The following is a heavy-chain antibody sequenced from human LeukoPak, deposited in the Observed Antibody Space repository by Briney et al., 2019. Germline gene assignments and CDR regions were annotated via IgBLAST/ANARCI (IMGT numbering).Heavy chain of an antibody. J-gene: IGHJ2*01. CDR2: IQKDGSEA. CDR1: GFTFDDYG. Sequence: GGSLRLSCAASGFTFDDYGMSWVRQAPGKGLEWVAKIQKDGSEAYYVDSMEGRFTISRDNAENSLYLQMHSLRAEDTAVYSCARAGVTNQLGQTYWYFDLWGRGTLVTVSS. V-gene: IGHV3-7*01. CDR3: ARAGVTNQLGQTYWYFDL. D-gene: IGHD7-27*01.